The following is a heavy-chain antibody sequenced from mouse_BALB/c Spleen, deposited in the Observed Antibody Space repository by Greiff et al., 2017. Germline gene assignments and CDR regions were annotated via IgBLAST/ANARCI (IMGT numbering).Heavy chain of an antibody. CDR1: GYTFTDYE. D-gene: IGHD2-1*01. V-gene: IGHV1-15*01. J-gene: IGHJ2*01. Sequence: QVQLQQSGAELVRPGASVTLSCKASGYTFTDYEMHWVKQTPVHGLEWIGAIDPETGGTAYNQKFKGKATLTADKSSSTAYMELRSLTSEDSAVYYCTRERDGNGVGYFDYWGQGTTLTVSS. CDR2: IDPETGGT. CDR3: TRERDGNGVGYFDY.